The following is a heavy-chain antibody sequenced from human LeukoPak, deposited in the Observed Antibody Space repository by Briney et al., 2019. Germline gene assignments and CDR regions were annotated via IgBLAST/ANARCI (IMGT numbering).Heavy chain of an antibody. D-gene: IGHD3-10*01. Sequence: ASVNVSCKTSGYNFNSHHVHWVRQAPGQGLEWMGINFSHDGSTSNTQKFQGRVTMTRDTSTSTVYMELSSLRSEDTAVYYCARDSGNFRYDMDVWGQGTTVIVSS. CDR3: ARDSGNFRYDMDV. V-gene: IGHV1-46*02. CDR1: GYNFNSHH. J-gene: IGHJ6*02. CDR2: NFSHDGST.